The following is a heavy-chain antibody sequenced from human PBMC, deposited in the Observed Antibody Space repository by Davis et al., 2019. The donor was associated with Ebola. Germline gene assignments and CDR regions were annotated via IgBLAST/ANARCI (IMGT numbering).Heavy chain of an antibody. D-gene: IGHD3-3*01. CDR3: AKGFYDFWSGYP. CDR2: INAGNGNT. CDR1: GYTFTSYA. J-gene: IGHJ6*02. Sequence: ASVKVSCKASGYTFTSYAMHWVRQAPGQRLEWMGWINAGNGNTKYSQKFQGRVTITRDTSASTAYMELSSLRSEDTAVYYCAKGFYDFWSGYPWGQGTTVTVSS. V-gene: IGHV1-3*01.